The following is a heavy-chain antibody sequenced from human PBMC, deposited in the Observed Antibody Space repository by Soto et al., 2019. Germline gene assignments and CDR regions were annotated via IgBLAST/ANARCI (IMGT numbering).Heavy chain of an antibody. CDR2: IYYSGST. V-gene: IGHV4-59*12. CDR3: ARDYIGSGGPNWFDP. Sequence: SETLSLTCTVSGGSISSYYWSWIRQPPGKGLEWIGYIYYSGSTYYNPSLKSRVTISVDTSKNQFSLKLSSVTAADTAVYYCARDYIGSGGPNWFDPWGQGTLVTVSS. CDR1: GGSISSYY. D-gene: IGHD2-8*02. J-gene: IGHJ5*02.